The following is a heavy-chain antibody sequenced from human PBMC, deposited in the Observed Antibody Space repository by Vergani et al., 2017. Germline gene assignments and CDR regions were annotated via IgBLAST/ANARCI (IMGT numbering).Heavy chain of an antibody. CDR1: GFTFSDYY. CDR3: ARDGRDYGSGSYYNVFNY. V-gene: IGHV3-11*06. D-gene: IGHD3-10*01. CDR2: ISSISSYP. J-gene: IGHJ4*02. Sequence: QVQLVESGGGLVKPGGSLRLSCAASGFTFSDYYMSWIRQAPGKGLEWVSYISSISSYPNYADSVKGRFSISRDNAKNSLYLQMNSLRAEDTAVYYCARDGRDYGSGSYYNVFNYWGQGTLVTVSS.